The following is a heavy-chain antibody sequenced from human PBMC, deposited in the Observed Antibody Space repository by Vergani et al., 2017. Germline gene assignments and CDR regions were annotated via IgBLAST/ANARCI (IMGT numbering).Heavy chain of an antibody. J-gene: IGHJ5*02. V-gene: IGHV4-30-4*08. CDR1: GGSLRSGDYY. CDR3: ARVSVAGMSRWFDP. D-gene: IGHD6-19*01. CDR2: ISHSGSA. Sequence: QVQLQKSGPRLVKPSQTLSLTCTVSGGSLRSGDYYWTYVRQSPGRGLEWIGHISHSGSAFYNPSLKSRVSMSVDTSKYQFSLNLRSVTDADTAVYYCARVSVAGMSRWFDPWGQGIPVTVSS.